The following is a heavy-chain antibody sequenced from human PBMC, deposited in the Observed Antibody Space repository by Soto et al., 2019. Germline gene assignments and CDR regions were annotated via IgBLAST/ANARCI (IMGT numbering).Heavy chain of an antibody. CDR1: GFTFGDYA. Sequence: GGSLRLSCAVSGFTFGDYAVSWVRQAPGKGLEWVGFIRSKAYGGTADYAASVKGRFTISRDDSKSIAYLQMNSLKTEDTAVYYCSSKGVTTIKGFEDGGQGTLVQVSS. D-gene: IGHD5-12*01. J-gene: IGHJ4*02. CDR2: IRSKAYGGTA. CDR3: SSKGVTTIKGFED. V-gene: IGHV3-49*04.